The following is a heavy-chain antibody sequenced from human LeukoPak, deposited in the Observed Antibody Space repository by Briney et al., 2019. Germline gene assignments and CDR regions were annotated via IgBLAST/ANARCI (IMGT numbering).Heavy chain of an antibody. V-gene: IGHV3-30*02. Sequence: GGSLRLSCAASGFTFSDFGMHWVRQAPGKGLEWVALIRSDGSNKYYAESVKGRFTISRDSSKNTLFLQMNSLRVEDTAVYCCAKDRDDYGNDCWGQGVLVTVST. CDR2: IRSDGSNK. J-gene: IGHJ4*02. CDR3: AKDRDDYGNDC. D-gene: IGHD4-17*01. CDR1: GFTFSDFG.